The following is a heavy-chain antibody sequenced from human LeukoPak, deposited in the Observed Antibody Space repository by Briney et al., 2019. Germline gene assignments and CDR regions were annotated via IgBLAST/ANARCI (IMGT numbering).Heavy chain of an antibody. Sequence: GGSLRLSCAASGFTLSSYSMNWVRQAPGKGLEGVSSISSSSSYIYYADSVKGRFTISRDNAKNSLYLQMNSLRAEDTAVYYCARDIAAAVVDPWGQGTLVTVSS. CDR1: GFTLSSYS. CDR2: ISSSSSYI. J-gene: IGHJ5*02. CDR3: ARDIAAAVVDP. V-gene: IGHV3-21*01. D-gene: IGHD6-13*01.